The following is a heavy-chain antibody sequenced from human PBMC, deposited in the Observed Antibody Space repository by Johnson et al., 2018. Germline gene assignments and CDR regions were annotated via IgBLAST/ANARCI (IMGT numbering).Heavy chain of an antibody. CDR1: GFTFSSYG. CDR2: ISYDGSNQ. CDR3: ARWEDAFDI. V-gene: IGHV3-30*03. D-gene: IGHD1-26*01. J-gene: IGHJ3*02. Sequence: VQLVESGGGVVQPGRSLRLSCAASGFTFSSYGMHWVRQAPGKGLAGVAVISYDGSNQYYADSVKGRFIIPRDNAKNSLYLKMNSRRAEDTAVYYCARWEDAFDIWGQGTMVTVSS.